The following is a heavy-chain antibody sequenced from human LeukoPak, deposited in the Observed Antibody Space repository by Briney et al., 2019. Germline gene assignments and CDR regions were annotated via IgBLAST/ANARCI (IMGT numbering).Heavy chain of an antibody. V-gene: IGHV4-38-2*01. CDR3: ARGIRDSGYDFYFDY. CDR2: IYHSGST. Sequence: SETLSLTCAVSGYSVSSGYYWGWIRQPPGKGLEWIGSIYHSGSTYYNPSLKSRVTISVDTSKNQFSLKLSSVTAADTAVYYCARGIRDSGYDFYFDYWGQGTLVTVSS. CDR1: GYSVSSGYY. D-gene: IGHD5-12*01. J-gene: IGHJ4*02.